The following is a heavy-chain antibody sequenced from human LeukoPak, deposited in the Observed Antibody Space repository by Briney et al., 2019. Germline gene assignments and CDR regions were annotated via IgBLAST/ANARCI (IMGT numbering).Heavy chain of an antibody. J-gene: IGHJ4*02. Sequence: ASVKVSCKASGYTFTSFGISWVRQAPGQGLEWMGWISAYNGNTKSAQKFQGRVTMTTDTSTNTAYMELKSLRSDDTAVFYCVRDLGVDTSMIFFDYWGQGTLVTVSS. V-gene: IGHV1-18*01. CDR3: VRDLGVDTSMIFFDY. D-gene: IGHD5-18*01. CDR2: ISAYNGNT. CDR1: GYTFTSFG.